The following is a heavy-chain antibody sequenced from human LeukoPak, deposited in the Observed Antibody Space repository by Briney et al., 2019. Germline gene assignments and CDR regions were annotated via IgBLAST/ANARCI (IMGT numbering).Heavy chain of an antibody. CDR1: GFTFDDYA. V-gene: IGHV3-43D*03. CDR2: ISWDGGSN. CDR3: AKDGVGGGERYYYMDV. J-gene: IGHJ6*03. D-gene: IGHD4-23*01. Sequence: GGSLRLSCAASGFTFDDYAMHWVRQAPGKGLEWVSLISWDGGSNYYADSVKGRFTISRDNSKNSLYLQMNSLRAEDTALYYCAKDGVGGGERYYYMDVWGKGTTVTVSS.